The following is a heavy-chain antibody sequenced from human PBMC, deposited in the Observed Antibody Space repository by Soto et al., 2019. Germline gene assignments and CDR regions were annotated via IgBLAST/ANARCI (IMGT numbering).Heavy chain of an antibody. V-gene: IGHV1-69*01. CDR2: IIPIIGTA. CDR1: GGTFSSYA. Sequence: QVQLVQSGAEVKKPGSSVKVSCKASGGTFSSYAISWVRQAPGQGLEWMGGIIPIIGTANYAQKFQGRVTITADESTSTAYRELSSLRSEDTAVYYCAREVENGQWPANWYFDLWGRCTLVTVSS. J-gene: IGHJ2*01. D-gene: IGHD6-19*01. CDR3: AREVENGQWPANWYFDL.